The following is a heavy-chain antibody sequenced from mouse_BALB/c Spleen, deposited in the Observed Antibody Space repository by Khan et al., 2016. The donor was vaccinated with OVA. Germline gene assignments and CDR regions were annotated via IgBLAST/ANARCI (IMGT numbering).Heavy chain of an antibody. V-gene: IGHV5-9-3*01. CDR2: ISSGGSYT. D-gene: IGHD1-1*01. Sequence: EVELVESGGGLVKPGGSLKLSCAAPGFTSSNYAMSWVRQTPEKRLEWVATISSGGSYTYYPVSITGRFTLSSDNAKHTLYLQMSSLRSEDTAVYYCARELSTTVVATPFAYWGQGTLVTVSA. CDR1: GFTSSNYA. CDR3: ARELSTTVVATPFAY. J-gene: IGHJ3*01.